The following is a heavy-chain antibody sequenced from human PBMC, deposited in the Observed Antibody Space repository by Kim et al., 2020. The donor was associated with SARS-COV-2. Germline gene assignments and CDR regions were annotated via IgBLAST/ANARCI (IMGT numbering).Heavy chain of an antibody. J-gene: IGHJ4*02. CDR2: INTNTGNP. D-gene: IGHD3-22*01. V-gene: IGHV7-4-1*02. CDR1: GYTFTSYA. CDR3: ARDPNYYDSSDVGAPPDY. Sequence: ASVKVSCKASGYTFTSYAMNWVRQAPGQGLEWMGWINTNTGNPTYAQGFTGRFVFSLDTSVSTAYLQISSLKAEDTAVYYCARDPNYYDSSDVGAPPDYWGQGTLVTVSS.